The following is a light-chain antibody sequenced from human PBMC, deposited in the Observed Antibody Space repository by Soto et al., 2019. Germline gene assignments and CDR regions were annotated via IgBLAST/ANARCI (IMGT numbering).Light chain of an antibody. CDR2: GTS. J-gene: IGKJ1*01. V-gene: IGKV3-20*01. Sequence: EIVLTQSPGTLSLSPGERATLSCRADRSVTDTLLTWFQQQPGQAPRLLIFGTSNRAPGIPDRFSGSGSGTDFTLTISRLEHDDFAVYYCQHYGDSSWTFGQGTQVEIK. CDR1: RSVTDTL. CDR3: QHYGDSSWT.